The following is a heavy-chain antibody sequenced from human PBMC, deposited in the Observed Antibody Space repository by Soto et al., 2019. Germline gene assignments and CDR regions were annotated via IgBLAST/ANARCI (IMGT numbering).Heavy chain of an antibody. V-gene: IGHV4-59*01. CDR1: GGSISSYY. CDR2: IYYSGST. Sequence: SETLSLTCTVSGGSISSYYWSWIRQPPGKGLEWIGYIYYSGSTNYNPSLKSRVTISVDTSKNQFSLKLSSVTAADTAVYYCARDREQQLGVWFDPWGQGTLVTV. D-gene: IGHD6-13*01. J-gene: IGHJ5*02. CDR3: ARDREQQLGVWFDP.